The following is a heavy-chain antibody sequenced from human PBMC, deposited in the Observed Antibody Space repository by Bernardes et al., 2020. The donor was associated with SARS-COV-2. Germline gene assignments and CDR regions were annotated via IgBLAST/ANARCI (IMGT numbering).Heavy chain of an antibody. CDR1: GYTFTGYY. V-gene: IGHV1-2*04. J-gene: IGHJ4*02. Sequence: ASVKVSCKASGYTFTGYYINWVRQAPGQGLEWMGWITPNTGGTNYAQKFQGWVTMTMDTSISTAYMELSRLTSDDTAVYYCATEGAAMVDGSGNYFDYWGQGSRVTVSS. D-gene: IGHD6-25*01. CDR3: ATEGAAMVDGSGNYFDY. CDR2: ITPNTGGT.